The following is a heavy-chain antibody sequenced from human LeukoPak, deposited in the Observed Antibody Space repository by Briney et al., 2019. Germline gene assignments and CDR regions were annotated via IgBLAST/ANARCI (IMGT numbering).Heavy chain of an antibody. Sequence: PGGSLRLSCAASGFAVSSYEMNWVRQAPGEGLEWVSSISSSGSTIYYADSVKGRFTISRDNAKNSLYLQMNSLRAEDTAVYYCARDSGRGDYDDYWGQGTLVTVSS. V-gene: IGHV3-48*03. D-gene: IGHD4-17*01. CDR1: GFAVSSYE. CDR3: ARDSGRGDYDDY. J-gene: IGHJ4*02. CDR2: ISSSGSTI.